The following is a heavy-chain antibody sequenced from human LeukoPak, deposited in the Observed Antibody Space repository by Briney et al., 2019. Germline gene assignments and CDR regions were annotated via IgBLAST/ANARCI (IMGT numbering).Heavy chain of an antibody. D-gene: IGHD3-22*01. CDR1: GGSISSYY. J-gene: IGHJ5*02. Sequence: SETLSLTCTVSGGSISSYYWSWIRQPPGKGLEWIGYIYYSGSTNYNPSLKSRVTISVDTSRNQFSLKLSSVTAADTAVYYCARHNYYLNWFDPWGQGTLVTVSS. CDR3: ARHNYYLNWFDP. CDR2: IYYSGST. V-gene: IGHV4-59*08.